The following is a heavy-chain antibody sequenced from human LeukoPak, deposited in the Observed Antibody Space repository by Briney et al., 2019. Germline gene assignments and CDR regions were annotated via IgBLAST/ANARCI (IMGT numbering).Heavy chain of an antibody. J-gene: IGHJ4*02. CDR2: IYYSGTT. CDR1: GGSISSSSYY. CDR3: ARLPSTVFRIFDY. V-gene: IGHV4-39*01. D-gene: IGHD2-15*01. Sequence: SATLSLTCTFSGGSISSSSYYWGWIRQPPGKGLEWIGTIYYSGTTYYNPSLKSRVTISVDTSNNQFSLKLSSVTAADTAVYYCARLPSTVFRIFDYWSQGALVTVSS.